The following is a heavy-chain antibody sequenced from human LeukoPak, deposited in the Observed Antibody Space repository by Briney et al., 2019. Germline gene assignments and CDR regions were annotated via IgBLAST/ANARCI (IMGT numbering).Heavy chain of an antibody. D-gene: IGHD4-17*01. CDR2: IYYTGST. V-gene: IGHV4-39*07. CDR1: GGSISGSGYY. Sequence: PSETLSLTCTVSGGSISGSGYYWVWIRQPPGKGLEWIATIYYTGSTYYNPSLKSRVTISVDTSKNQFSLKLSSVTTADTAVYYCARVPTVTTEFDYWGQGTLVTVSS. CDR3: ARVPTVTTEFDY. J-gene: IGHJ4*02.